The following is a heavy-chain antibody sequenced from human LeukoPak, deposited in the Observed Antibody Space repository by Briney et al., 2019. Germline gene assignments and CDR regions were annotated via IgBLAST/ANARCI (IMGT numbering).Heavy chain of an antibody. J-gene: IGHJ4*02. CDR2: IRYDGSNK. Sequence: PGGSLRLSCAASGFTFRSYAMHWFRQAPGKGLEWVAFIRYDGSNKYYADSVKGRFTISRDNAKNTLYLQMNSLRAEDTAVYYCARVAYYYDSSGYYPVDYWGQGTLVTVSS. V-gene: IGHV3-30*02. D-gene: IGHD3-22*01. CDR1: GFTFRSYA. CDR3: ARVAYYYDSSGYYPVDY.